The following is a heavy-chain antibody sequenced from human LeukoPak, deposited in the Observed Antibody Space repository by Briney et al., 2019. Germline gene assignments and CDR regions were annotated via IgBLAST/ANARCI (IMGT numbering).Heavy chain of an antibody. J-gene: IGHJ4*02. CDR2: INPNSGGT. CDR1: GYTFTGYY. D-gene: IGHD6-13*01. Sequence: APVKVSCKASGYTFTGYYMHWVRQAPGQGLEWMGWINPNSGGTNYAQKFQGRVTMTRDTSISTAYMELSRLRSDDTAVYYCARDSSSWYKSFDYWGQGTLVTVSS. CDR3: ARDSSSWYKSFDY. V-gene: IGHV1-2*02.